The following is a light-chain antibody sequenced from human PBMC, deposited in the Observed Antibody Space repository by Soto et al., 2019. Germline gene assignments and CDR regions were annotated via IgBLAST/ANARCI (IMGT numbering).Light chain of an antibody. CDR1: SSNIGSNY. CDR2: GNS. Sequence: QSVLTQPPSASGTPGQRVTISCSGSSSNIGSNYVYWYQQLPGTAPKLLIYGNSNRPSGVPDRFSGSKSGTSACLAINGLQAEDEAHYYCQSYDNSLSGSWVFGGGTKLTVL. V-gene: IGLV1-47*02. CDR3: QSYDNSLSGSWV. J-gene: IGLJ3*02.